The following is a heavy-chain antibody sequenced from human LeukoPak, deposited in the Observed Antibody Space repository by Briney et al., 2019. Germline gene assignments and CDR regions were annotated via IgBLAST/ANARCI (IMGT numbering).Heavy chain of an antibody. V-gene: IGHV4-31*03. Sequence: SETLSLTCTVSGGSISSSSYYWGWIRQPPGKGLEWIGYIYYSGSTYYNPSLKSRVTISVDTSKNQFSLKLSSVTAADTAVYYCARVTNVDYYYYGMDVWGQGTTVTVSS. CDR3: ARVTNVDYYYYGMDV. CDR1: GGSISSSSYY. J-gene: IGHJ6*02. CDR2: IYYSGST. D-gene: IGHD4-11*01.